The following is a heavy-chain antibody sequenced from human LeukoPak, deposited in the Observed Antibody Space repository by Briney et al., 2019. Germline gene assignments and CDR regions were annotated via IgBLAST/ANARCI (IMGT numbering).Heavy chain of an antibody. J-gene: IGHJ4*02. CDR3: ASFSHGSGSYFMDTYLDY. D-gene: IGHD3-10*01. V-gene: IGHV3-74*03. Sequence: PGGSLRLSCVASGFTFSRQWLHWVRQVPGRGPVWVSLINGDATGTKYADSVKGRFTISRDNAKNTLYLQMKSLRVDDTGVYYCASFSHGSGSYFMDTYLDYWGRGTLVSVSS. CDR1: GFTFSRQW. CDR2: INGDATGT.